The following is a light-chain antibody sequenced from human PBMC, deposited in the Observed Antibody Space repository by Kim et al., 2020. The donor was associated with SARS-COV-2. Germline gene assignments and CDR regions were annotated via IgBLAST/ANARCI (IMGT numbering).Light chain of an antibody. J-gene: IGKJ2*01. Sequence: PASISCRSSQSLIYSDGDSYLSWFHQRPGLSPRRLIYKVSHRDSGVPDRFSGSGSGTDFTLRISRVEAEDVGVYFCFHDTHWPMYTFGQGTKLEI. CDR3: FHDTHWPMYT. CDR1: QSLIYSDGDSY. CDR2: KVS. V-gene: IGKV2-30*01.